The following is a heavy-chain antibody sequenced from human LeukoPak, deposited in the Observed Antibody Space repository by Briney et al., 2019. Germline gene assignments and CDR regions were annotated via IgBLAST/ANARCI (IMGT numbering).Heavy chain of an antibody. V-gene: IGHV3-66*01. Sequence: PGGSLRLSCAASGFTVSSNYMSWVRQAPGKGLEWVSVIYSGGSTYYADSVKGRFTISRDNSKNTLYLQMNSLRDEDTALYYCAKAGIGVVGYFDYWGQGTLVTVSP. CDR1: GFTVSSNY. D-gene: IGHD6-19*01. CDR3: AKAGIGVVGYFDY. J-gene: IGHJ4*02. CDR2: IYSGGST.